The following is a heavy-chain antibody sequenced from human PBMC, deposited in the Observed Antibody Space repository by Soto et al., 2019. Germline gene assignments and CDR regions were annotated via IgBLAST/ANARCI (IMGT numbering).Heavy chain of an antibody. Sequence: GASVKVSCKASGYTFTSYGISWVRQAPGQGLEWMGWISAYNGNTKYAQKLQGRVTMTTDTSTSTAYMELRRLRSDDTAVYYCARDEWRTIVGATAYYYGMNVWGQVTTGTVAS. CDR2: ISAYNGNT. V-gene: IGHV1-18*04. J-gene: IGHJ6*02. CDR3: ARDEWRTIVGATAYYYGMNV. CDR1: GYTFTSYG. D-gene: IGHD1-26*01.